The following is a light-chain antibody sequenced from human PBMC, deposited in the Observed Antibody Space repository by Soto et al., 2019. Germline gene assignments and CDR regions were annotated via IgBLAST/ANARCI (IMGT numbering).Light chain of an antibody. V-gene: IGKV3-20*01. J-gene: IGKJ5*01. CDR2: GTS. Sequence: EIVLTQSPCTLSLSPGERATLSCRASQSVSSSYLAWYQQKPGQAPRLLIYGTSNRATGIPDRFTGSGPGTDLTLTISSLEPEDFAVYYCEQYGSSPPSITFGQGTRLEIK. CDR3: EQYGSSPPSIT. CDR1: QSVSSSY.